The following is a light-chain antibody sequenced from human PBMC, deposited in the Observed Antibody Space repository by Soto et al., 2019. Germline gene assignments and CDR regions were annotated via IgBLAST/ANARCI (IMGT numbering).Light chain of an antibody. Sequence: DVVMTQSPLSLPVTLGQPASISCRSSQSLVYSDGNTYLNWFQQRPGQSPRRLIYKVSNRDSGVPDRFSGSGSCTDFTLKITRVEAEDVGTYYGMQGGHWPWTFGQGTKVESK. J-gene: IGKJ1*01. CDR1: QSLVYSDGNTY. CDR2: KVS. CDR3: MQGGHWPWT. V-gene: IGKV2-30*01.